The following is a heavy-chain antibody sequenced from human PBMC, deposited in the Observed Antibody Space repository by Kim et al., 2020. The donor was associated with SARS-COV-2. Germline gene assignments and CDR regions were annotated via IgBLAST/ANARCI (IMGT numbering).Heavy chain of an antibody. D-gene: IGHD3-10*01. Sequence: GGSLRLSCAASGFNFSNYGMHWVRQAPGKGLEWVALISYDGGNKYYADSVKGRFTISRDNSKNTLYLQMNSLRAEDTAVYYCAKDRMVRGVIVDDFDYWGPETLVTVSS. CDR2: ISYDGGNK. J-gene: IGHJ4*02. V-gene: IGHV3-30*18. CDR1: GFNFSNYG. CDR3: AKDRMVRGVIVDDFDY.